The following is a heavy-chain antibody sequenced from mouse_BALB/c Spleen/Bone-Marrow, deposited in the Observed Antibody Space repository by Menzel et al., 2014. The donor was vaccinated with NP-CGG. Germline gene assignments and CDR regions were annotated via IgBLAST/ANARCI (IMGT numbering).Heavy chain of an antibody. V-gene: IGHV2-6-5*01. J-gene: IGHJ3*01. CDR1: GFLLTDYG. Sequence: VKLVESGPGLVAPSQSLSITCTFSGFLLTDYGVSWIRQPPGKGLEWLGVILGVVTRYYNSALKSRISINKDNSKSQVFLKMNSLKTDATAPYYCAKIYYEFDGFAHWGQGTLVTVSA. CDR2: ILGVVTR. D-gene: IGHD2-4*01. CDR3: AKIYYEFDGFAH.